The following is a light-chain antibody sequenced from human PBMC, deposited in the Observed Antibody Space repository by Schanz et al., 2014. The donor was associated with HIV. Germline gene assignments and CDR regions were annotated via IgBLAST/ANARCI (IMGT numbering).Light chain of an antibody. Sequence: DIQMTQSPSTLSTSVGDTVTITCRASQSINRWLAWYQQKPGKAPNLLIYQASTLETGVPSRFSGSGSGTEFTLTISSLQPADFATYYCQQYNDGSYTFGQGTKLEIK. CDR1: QSINRW. CDR2: QAS. CDR3: QQYNDGSYT. V-gene: IGKV1-5*03. J-gene: IGKJ2*01.